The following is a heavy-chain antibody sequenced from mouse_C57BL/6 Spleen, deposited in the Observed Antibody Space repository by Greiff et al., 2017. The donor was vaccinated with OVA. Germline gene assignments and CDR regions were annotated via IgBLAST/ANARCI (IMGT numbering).Heavy chain of an antibody. J-gene: IGHJ4*01. CDR2: IDPSDSYT. D-gene: IGHD3-3*01. CDR3: ARRGDEDAMDY. CDR1: GYTFTSYW. V-gene: IGHV1-50*01. Sequence: QVQLQQPGAELVKPGASVKLSCKASGYTFTSYWMRWVKQRPGQGLEWIGEIDPSDSYTNYNQKFKGKATLTVDTSSSTAYMQLSSLTSEDSAVYYCARRGDEDAMDYWGQGTSVTVSS.